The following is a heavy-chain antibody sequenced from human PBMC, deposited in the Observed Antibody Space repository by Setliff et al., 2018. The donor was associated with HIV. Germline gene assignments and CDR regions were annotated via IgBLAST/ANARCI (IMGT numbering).Heavy chain of an antibody. CDR2: IFNSGST. D-gene: IGHD3-22*01. J-gene: IGHJ6*03. Sequence: PSETLSLTCTVSGGSISSDSSPWTWIRQHPGKGLEWIGCIFNSGSTHYKPSLKSRLTISLDTSKSQFSLNLRSVTAADTAVYYCARDLSTDSSGPYYHMDVWGRGTTVTVSS. CDR1: GGSISSDSSP. CDR3: ARDLSTDSSGPYYHMDV. V-gene: IGHV4-31*03.